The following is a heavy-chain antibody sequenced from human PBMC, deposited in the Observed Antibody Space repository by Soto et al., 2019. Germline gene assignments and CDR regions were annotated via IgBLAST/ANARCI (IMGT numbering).Heavy chain of an antibody. CDR3: ADGGEWSFNFVY. J-gene: IGHJ4*02. Sequence: VGSLVLSCAXSGFTFSSYAMSWVRQAPGKGLEWVSGIAGSGANTYYPDSVKGRFTISRDNSKNTLYLQMNNLRAEDTAVYYCADGGEWSFNFVYWGQGTLVTVSS. D-gene: IGHD3-3*01. CDR2: IAGSGANT. CDR1: GFTFSSYA. V-gene: IGHV3-23*01.